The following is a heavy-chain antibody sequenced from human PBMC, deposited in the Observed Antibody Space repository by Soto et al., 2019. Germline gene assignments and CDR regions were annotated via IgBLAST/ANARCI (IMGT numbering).Heavy chain of an antibody. Sequence: ASVKVSCNASGYTFTSYCISWVRQAPGQGLEWLGWISAYNGNTNYAQKLQGRLTMTTDTSTRTAYMELRSLRSDDTAVYYCARGGLQLWLPVDYCGKGTLVTVS. J-gene: IGHJ4*02. V-gene: IGHV1-18*01. CDR1: GYTFTSYC. CDR2: ISAYNGNT. D-gene: IGHD5-18*01. CDR3: ARGGLQLWLPVDY.